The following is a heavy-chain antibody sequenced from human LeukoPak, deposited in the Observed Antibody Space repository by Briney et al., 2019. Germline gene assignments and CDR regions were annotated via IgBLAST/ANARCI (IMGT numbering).Heavy chain of an antibody. D-gene: IGHD3-3*01. V-gene: IGHV3-48*04. J-gene: IGHJ4*02. CDR3: AKMGPTYYDFWSGYYFLDY. Sequence: GGSLRLSCAASGFTFSSYSMNWVRQAPGKGLEWVSYISSSSSTIHYADSVKGRFTISRDNAKNSLYLQMNSLRAEDTAVYYCAKMGPTYYDFWSGYYFLDYWGQGTLVTVSS. CDR1: GFTFSSYS. CDR2: ISSSSSTI.